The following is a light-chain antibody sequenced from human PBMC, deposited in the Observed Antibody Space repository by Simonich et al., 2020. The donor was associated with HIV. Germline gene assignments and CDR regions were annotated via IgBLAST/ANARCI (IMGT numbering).Light chain of an antibody. CDR1: QSVSSN. V-gene: IGKV3-15*01. CDR2: GAS. Sequence: IVMTQSPASLSGSPGERATLSCRASQSVSSNLAWYQQKAGQAPRLLIYGASTRATGIPARFSGSGSGTEFTLTISSMQSEDFAVYYCQQRSNRLTFGGGTKVEIK. CDR3: QQRSNRLT. J-gene: IGKJ4*01.